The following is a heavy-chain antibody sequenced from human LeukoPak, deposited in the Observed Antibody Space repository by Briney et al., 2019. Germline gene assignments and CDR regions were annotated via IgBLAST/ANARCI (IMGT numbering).Heavy chain of an antibody. CDR1: GFTFSTYA. CDR2: ISSSSSYI. D-gene: IGHD3-16*02. V-gene: IGHV3-21*01. Sequence: PGGSLRLSCAASGFTFSTYAMSWVRQAPGKGLEWVSSISSSSSYIYYADSVKGRFTISRDNAKNSLYLQMNSLRAEDTAVYYCAREIMITFGGVIVRNYYMDVWGKGTTVTVSS. J-gene: IGHJ6*03. CDR3: AREIMITFGGVIVRNYYMDV.